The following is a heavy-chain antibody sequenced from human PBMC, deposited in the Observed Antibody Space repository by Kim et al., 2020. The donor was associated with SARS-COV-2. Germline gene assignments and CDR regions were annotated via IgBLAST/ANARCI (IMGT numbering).Heavy chain of an antibody. D-gene: IGHD4-4*01. CDR2: IKSKTDGGTT. CDR3: TTAQYDYSFDY. Sequence: GGSLRLSCAASGFTFSNAWMSWVRQAPGKGPEWVGRIKSKTDGGTTDYAAPVKGRFTISRDDSKNTLYLQMNSLKTEDTAVYYCTTAQYDYSFDYWGQGTLVTVSS. J-gene: IGHJ4*02. CDR1: GFTFSNAW. V-gene: IGHV3-15*01.